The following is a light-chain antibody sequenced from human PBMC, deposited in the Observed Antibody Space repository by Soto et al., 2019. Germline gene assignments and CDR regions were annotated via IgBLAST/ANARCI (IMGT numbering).Light chain of an antibody. CDR1: QSVSSN. CDR3: QQRSSLFT. CDR2: GAS. V-gene: IGKV3D-11*03. J-gene: IGKJ4*01. Sequence: EIVMTQSPATLSVSPGERATLSCRASQSVSSNLAWYQQKPGQAPRPLIHGASNRATGIPARFSGSGSGTDFTLTISRLEPEDFAVYYCQQRSSLFTFGGGTKVDIK.